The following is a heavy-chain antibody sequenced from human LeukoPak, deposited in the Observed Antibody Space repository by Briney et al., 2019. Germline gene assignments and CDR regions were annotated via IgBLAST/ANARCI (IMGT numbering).Heavy chain of an antibody. V-gene: IGHV4-34*01. CDR2: INHSGST. Sequence: SETLSLTCAVYGGSFSGYYWSWIRQPPGKGLEWIGEINHSGSTNYNPSLKSRVTISVDTSKNQFSLKLSSVIAADTAVYYCARVLRSYYYGSGSLGDWFDPWGQGTLVTVSS. J-gene: IGHJ5*02. CDR3: ARVLRSYYYGSGSLGDWFDP. D-gene: IGHD3-10*01. CDR1: GGSFSGYY.